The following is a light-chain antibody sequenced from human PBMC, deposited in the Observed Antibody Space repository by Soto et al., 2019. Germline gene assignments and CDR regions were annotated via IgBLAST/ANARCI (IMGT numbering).Light chain of an antibody. V-gene: IGKV1-6*01. J-gene: IGKJ1*01. CDR2: AAS. CDR3: VQDYNFPWT. CDR1: QGIRNN. Sequence: AIPMTQSPSSLSASVGDRVTITCRASQGIRNNLNWYQQKPGKAPKLLIYAASSLHSGVPSRFSGSGAGRDFTLTISSLQPEDFATYYCVQDYNFPWTFGQGTKVDIK.